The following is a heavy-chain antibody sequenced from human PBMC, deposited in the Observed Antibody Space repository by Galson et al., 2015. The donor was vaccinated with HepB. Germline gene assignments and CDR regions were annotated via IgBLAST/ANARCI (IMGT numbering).Heavy chain of an antibody. D-gene: IGHD3-16*02. CDR1: GFTFSSYA. Sequence: SLRLSCAASGFTFSSYAMSWVRQAPGKGLEWVSAISGSGGSTYYADSVKGRFAISRDNSKNTLYLQMNSLRAEDTAVYYCAKDRVMITFGGVIVFDYWGQGTLVTVSS. CDR3: AKDRVMITFGGVIVFDY. J-gene: IGHJ4*02. V-gene: IGHV3-23*01. CDR2: ISGSGGST.